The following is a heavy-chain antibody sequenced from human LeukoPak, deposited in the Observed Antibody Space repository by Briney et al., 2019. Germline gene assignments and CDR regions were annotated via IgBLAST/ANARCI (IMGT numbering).Heavy chain of an antibody. J-gene: IGHJ4*02. D-gene: IGHD1-26*01. Sequence: GGSLRLSCAASGFTVSSNYMSWVRQAPGKGLEWVSIIYGSGDTCYADSVKGRFTISRDNSKNTLYLQMNSLRAEDTAVYYCAKDQGGLVGASAFDYWGQGTLVTVSS. V-gene: IGHV3-53*01. CDR1: GFTVSSNY. CDR2: IYGSGDT. CDR3: AKDQGGLVGASAFDY.